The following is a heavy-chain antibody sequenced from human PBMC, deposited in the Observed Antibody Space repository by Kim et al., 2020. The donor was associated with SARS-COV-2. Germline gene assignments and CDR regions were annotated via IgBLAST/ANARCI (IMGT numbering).Heavy chain of an antibody. CDR3: ARDLLGVNYDILTGYYLGGNRRDY. CDR2: ISAYNGNT. V-gene: IGHV1-18*04. D-gene: IGHD3-9*01. CDR1: GYTFTSYG. Sequence: ASVKVSCKASGYTFTSYGISWVRQAPGQGLEWMGWISAYNGNTNYAQKLQGRVTMTTDTSTSTAYMELRSLRSDDTAVYYCARDLLGVNYDILTGYYLGGNRRDYWGQGTLVTVSS. J-gene: IGHJ4*02.